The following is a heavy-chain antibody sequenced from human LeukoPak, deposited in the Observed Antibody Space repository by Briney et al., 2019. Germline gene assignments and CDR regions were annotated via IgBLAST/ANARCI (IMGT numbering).Heavy chain of an antibody. J-gene: IGHJ4*02. V-gene: IGHV1-3*01. Sequence: ASVKVSCKASGYTFTSYAMHWVRQAPGQRLERMGWINAGNGNTKYSQKFQGRVTITRDTSASTAYMELSSLRSEDTAVYYCARGSTIAAAGTHGYWGQGTLVTVSS. CDR3: ARGSTIAAAGTHGY. D-gene: IGHD6-13*01. CDR1: GYTFTSYA. CDR2: INAGNGNT.